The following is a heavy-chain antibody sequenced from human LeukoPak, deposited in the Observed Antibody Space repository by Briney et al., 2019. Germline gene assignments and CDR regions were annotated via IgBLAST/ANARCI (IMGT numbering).Heavy chain of an antibody. CDR3: AREAQDFRTGNHRPGHYDYMDV. J-gene: IGHJ6*03. CDR2: IYYAGST. D-gene: IGHD1-14*01. Sequence: PSETLSLTCGVSGGSIGSYYWAWIRQAPGKGLEWIGYIYYAGSTNYNPSLKSRVTMSVDMSRNQFSLRITSVTAADTAVYYCAREAQDFRTGNHRPGHYDYMDVWGKGTAVTVSS. CDR1: GGSIGSYY. V-gene: IGHV4-59*01.